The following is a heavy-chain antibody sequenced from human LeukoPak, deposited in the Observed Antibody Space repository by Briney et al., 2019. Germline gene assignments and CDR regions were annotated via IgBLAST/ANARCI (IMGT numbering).Heavy chain of an antibody. J-gene: IGHJ3*02. V-gene: IGHV3-23*01. CDR3: ARLVSSYTNDASDI. CDR2: ISDSGGTS. Sequence: GGSLRLSCAASGSTFSTYAMNWVRQAPGKGLEWVSVISDSGGTSYNADSVKGRFTISRDNSKNTLYLQMKSLRAEDTAVYYCARLVSSYTNDASDIWGQGTMVTVSS. CDR1: GSTFSTYA. D-gene: IGHD3-3*01.